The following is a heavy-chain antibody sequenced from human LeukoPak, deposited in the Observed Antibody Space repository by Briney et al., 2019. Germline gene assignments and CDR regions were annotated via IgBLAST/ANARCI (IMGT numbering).Heavy chain of an antibody. D-gene: IGHD2-2*01. V-gene: IGHV4-38-2*02. J-gene: IGHJ4*02. CDR1: GYSISNSYY. CDR3: ARGPTYQPIDS. CDR2: IHYSGTT. Sequence: KPSETLSLTCSVSGYSISNSYYWGWIRQPPGKGLDWIASIHYSGTTYYNPSLKSRVTISVDTSKNHFSLKLSSVTAADTAVYYCARGPTYQPIDSWGQGTLVTVSS.